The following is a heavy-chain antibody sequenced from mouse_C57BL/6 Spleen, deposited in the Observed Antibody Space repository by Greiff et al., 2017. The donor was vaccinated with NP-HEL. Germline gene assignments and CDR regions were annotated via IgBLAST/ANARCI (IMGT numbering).Heavy chain of an antibody. CDR2: INPSTGGT. CDR1: GYSFTGYY. V-gene: IGHV1-42*01. Sequence: VQLKESGPELVKPGASVKISCKASGYSFTGYYMNWVKQSPEKSLEWIGEINPSTGGTTYNQKFKAKATLTVDKSSSTAYMQLKSLTSEDSAVYYCARYGYLYAMDYWGQGTSVTVSS. D-gene: IGHD1-2*01. CDR3: ARYGYLYAMDY. J-gene: IGHJ4*01.